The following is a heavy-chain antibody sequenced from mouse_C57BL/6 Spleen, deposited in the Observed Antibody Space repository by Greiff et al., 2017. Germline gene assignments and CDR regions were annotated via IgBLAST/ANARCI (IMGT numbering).Heavy chain of an antibody. V-gene: IGHV1-81*01. D-gene: IGHD2-4*01. CDR1: GYTFTSYG. CDR2: IYPRSGNT. J-gene: IGHJ4*01. Sequence: QVQLQQSGAELARPGASVKLSCKASGYTFTSYGISWVKQRTGQGLEWIGEIYPRSGNTYYNEKFKGKATLTADKSSSTAYMELRSLTSEDSAVYFCARGPIYYDYDRRDYYAMDYWGQGTSVTVSS. CDR3: ARGPIYYDYDRRDYYAMDY.